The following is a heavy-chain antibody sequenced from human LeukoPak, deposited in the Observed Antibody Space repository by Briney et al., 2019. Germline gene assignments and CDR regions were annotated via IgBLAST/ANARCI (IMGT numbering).Heavy chain of an antibody. CDR1: GYSFTNNW. D-gene: IGHD3-10*01. Sequence: ESLKISCKGSGYSFTNNWIGWVRQMPGKGLEWMGIIYPGDSDTRYSPSFQGQVTISADKSISTAYLQWSSLKASDTAMYYCARRRRSGINWFDPWGQGTLVTVSS. CDR3: ARRRRSGINWFDP. J-gene: IGHJ5*02. V-gene: IGHV5-51*01. CDR2: IYPGDSDT.